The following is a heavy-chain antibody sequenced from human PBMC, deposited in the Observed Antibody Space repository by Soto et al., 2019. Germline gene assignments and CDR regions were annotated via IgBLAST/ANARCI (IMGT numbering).Heavy chain of an antibody. J-gene: IGHJ6*03. CDR3: VRDVVVPAAGYMDV. CDR1: GCTFTSHY. CDR2: INPSGGTT. Sequence: ASVKVSCKASGCTFTSHYMHWVRQAPGQELEWMGIINPSGGTTSYAQKFQGRVTMTRDTSTSTVYMEVSSLRSEDSAVYYCVRDVVVPAAGYMDVWGKGTPATSP. V-gene: IGHV1-46*03. D-gene: IGHD2-2*01.